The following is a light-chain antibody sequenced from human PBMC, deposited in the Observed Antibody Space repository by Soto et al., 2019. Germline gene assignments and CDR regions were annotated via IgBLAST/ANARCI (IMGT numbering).Light chain of an antibody. Sequence: DIQMTQSPSSLSASVGDRVTITCQASQDISNYLHWYQQKPGKAPKLLIYDASNLETGVPSRFSGSGSGTDFTFTISSLQPEDIATYYCQQYDNSITFGQGTRLEIK. CDR3: QQYDNSIT. V-gene: IGKV1-33*01. J-gene: IGKJ5*01. CDR2: DAS. CDR1: QDISNY.